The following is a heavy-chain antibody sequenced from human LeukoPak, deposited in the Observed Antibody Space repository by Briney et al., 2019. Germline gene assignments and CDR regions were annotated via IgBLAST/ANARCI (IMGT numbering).Heavy chain of an antibody. D-gene: IGHD6-19*01. J-gene: IGHJ4*02. CDR3: ARDSSGPVEFAY. CDR2: INPNSGGT. CDR1: EYTFTGYY. V-gene: IGHV1-2*06. Sequence: ASVKVSCKASEYTFTGYYMHWVRQAPGQGLEWMGRINPNSGGTNYAQKFQGRVTMTRDTSISTAYMELSRLRSDDTAVYYCARDSSGPVEFAYWGQGTLVTVSS.